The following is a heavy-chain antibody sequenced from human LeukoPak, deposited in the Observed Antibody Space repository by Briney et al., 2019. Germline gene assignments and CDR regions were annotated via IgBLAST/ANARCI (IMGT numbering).Heavy chain of an antibody. Sequence: SETLSLTCTVSGVSISSSSYYWGWIRQPPGKGLEWIGSIYYSGSTYYNPSLKSRVTISVDASKNQFSLKLSSVTAADTAVYYCARFVMDEYSSSSPRYNWFDPWGQGTLVTVSS. CDR3: ARFVMDEYSSSSPRYNWFDP. D-gene: IGHD6-6*01. CDR1: GVSISSSSYY. V-gene: IGHV4-39*07. J-gene: IGHJ5*02. CDR2: IYYSGST.